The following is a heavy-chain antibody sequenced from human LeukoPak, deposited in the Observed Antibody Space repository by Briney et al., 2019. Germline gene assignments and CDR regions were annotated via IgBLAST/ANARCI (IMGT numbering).Heavy chain of an antibody. CDR2: INHNGNT. V-gene: IGHV4-34*01. D-gene: IGHD2/OR15-2a*01. J-gene: IGHJ6*03. CDR1: GVSFSGYY. CDR3: ATTLTYTYMDV. Sequence: SETLSLTCTVYGVSFSGYYWSWIRQPPGKGLEWIGEINHNGNTNYNPSLRGRVTISIDKSKNQFSLKVTSVTAADTAVYYCATTLTYTYMDVWGKGTTVTVSS.